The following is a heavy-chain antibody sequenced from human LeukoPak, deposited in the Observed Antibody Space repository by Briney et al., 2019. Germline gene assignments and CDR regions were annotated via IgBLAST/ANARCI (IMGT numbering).Heavy chain of an antibody. D-gene: IGHD2-21*02. CDR1: GFTFSSYG. CDR3: ARDDPPYCGGDCAPDY. Sequence: PGGSLRLSCAASGFTFSSYGMHWVRQAPGKGLEWVAVIWYEGSNKYYADSVKGRFTISRDNSKNTVYLQMNSLRAEDTAMYYCARDDPPYCGGDCAPDYWGQGTLVIVSS. CDR2: IWYEGSNK. V-gene: IGHV3-33*01. J-gene: IGHJ4*02.